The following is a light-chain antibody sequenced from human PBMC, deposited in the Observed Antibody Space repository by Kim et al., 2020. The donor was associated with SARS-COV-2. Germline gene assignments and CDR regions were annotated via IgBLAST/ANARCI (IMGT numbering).Light chain of an antibody. Sequence: SYELTQPPSVSVSPGQTASITCSGDKLGDKYACWYQQKPGQSPVLVIHQDSKRPSGIPERFSGSNSGNTATLTISGTQAMDEADYYCQAWDSSTGVVFGGGTQLTVL. CDR3: QAWDSSTGVV. V-gene: IGLV3-1*01. J-gene: IGLJ2*01. CDR2: QDS. CDR1: KLGDKY.